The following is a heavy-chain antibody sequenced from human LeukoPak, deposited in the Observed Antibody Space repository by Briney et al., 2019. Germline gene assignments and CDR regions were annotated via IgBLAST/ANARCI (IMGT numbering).Heavy chain of an antibody. V-gene: IGHV3-7*01. Sequence: GGSLRLSCAASGFTFSSYAMSWVRQAPGKGLEWVANIKQDGSEKYYVDSVKGRFTISRDNAKNSLYLQMNSLRAEDTAVYYCARGLGVVLDVWGQGTTVTVSS. CDR2: IKQDGSEK. J-gene: IGHJ6*02. D-gene: IGHD2-15*01. CDR3: ARGLGVVLDV. CDR1: GFTFSSYA.